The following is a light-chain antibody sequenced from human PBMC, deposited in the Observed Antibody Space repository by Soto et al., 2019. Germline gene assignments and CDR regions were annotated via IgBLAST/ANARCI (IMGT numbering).Light chain of an antibody. Sequence: QSALTQPPSASGSPGQSVTISCTGTSSDVGGYNCVSWYQQHPGKAPKLMIFEVSKRPSGVPDRFSGSKSGNTASRTGSGLQAEDEADYYCSSYAGSNIPVVFGGGTKLTVL. J-gene: IGLJ2*01. V-gene: IGLV2-8*01. CDR2: EVS. CDR3: SSYAGSNIPVV. CDR1: SSDVGGYNC.